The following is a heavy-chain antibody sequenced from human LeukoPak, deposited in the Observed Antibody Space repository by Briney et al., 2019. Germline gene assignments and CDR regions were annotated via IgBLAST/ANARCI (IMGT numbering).Heavy chain of an antibody. V-gene: IGHV3-7*01. CDR3: ARDTYYYGSGSYYRGYYFDY. Sequence: GGSLRLSCAASGFTFSSYWMSWVRQAPGKGLEWVANIKQDGSEKYYVDSVKGRFTISGDNAKNSRYLQMNSLRAEDTAVYYCARDTYYYGSGSYYRGYYFDYWGQGTLVTVSS. D-gene: IGHD3-10*01. J-gene: IGHJ4*02. CDR1: GFTFSSYW. CDR2: IKQDGSEK.